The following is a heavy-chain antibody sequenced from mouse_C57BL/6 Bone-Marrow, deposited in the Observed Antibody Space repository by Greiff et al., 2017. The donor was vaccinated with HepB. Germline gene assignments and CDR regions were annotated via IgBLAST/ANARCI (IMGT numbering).Heavy chain of an antibody. CDR2: IYPRSGNT. Sequence: VKLQHSGAELARPGASVKLSCKASGYTFTSYGISWVKQRTGQGLEWIGEIYPRSGNTYYNEKFKGKATLTADKSSSTAYMELRSLTSEDSAVYFCARSFSSSYWYFDVWGTGTTVTVSS. D-gene: IGHD1-1*01. V-gene: IGHV1-81*01. CDR3: ARSFSSSYWYFDV. CDR1: GYTFTSYG. J-gene: IGHJ1*03.